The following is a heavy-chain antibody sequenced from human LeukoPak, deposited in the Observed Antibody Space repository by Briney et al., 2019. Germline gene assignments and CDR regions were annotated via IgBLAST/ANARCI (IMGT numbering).Heavy chain of an antibody. CDR3: AKKLGDGGCFDY. CDR2: FYISGST. D-gene: IGHD2-21*02. V-gene: IGHV4-4*07. CDR1: GGSISSYY. Sequence: SETLSLTCTVSGGSISSYYWSWIREPAGKGLGWIGRFYISGSTNYNPYLKSRVTMSVDTSNNQFSLRLNSVTAADTAVYYCAKKLGDGGCFDYWGQGTLVTVSS. J-gene: IGHJ4*02.